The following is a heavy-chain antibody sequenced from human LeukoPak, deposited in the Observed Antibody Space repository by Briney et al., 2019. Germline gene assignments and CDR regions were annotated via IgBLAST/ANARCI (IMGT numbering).Heavy chain of an antibody. CDR3: ARVWAAAGFFYHFDY. CDR1: GYTFTSYA. V-gene: IGHV7-4-1*02. J-gene: IGHJ4*02. CDR2: INTNTGNP. Sequence: ASVKVSCEASGYTFTSYAMNWVRQAPGQGLEWMGWINTNTGNPSYAQGFTGRFVFSLDTSVSTAYLQISSLKAEDTAVYYCARVWAAAGFFYHFDYWGQGTLVTVSS. D-gene: IGHD6-13*01.